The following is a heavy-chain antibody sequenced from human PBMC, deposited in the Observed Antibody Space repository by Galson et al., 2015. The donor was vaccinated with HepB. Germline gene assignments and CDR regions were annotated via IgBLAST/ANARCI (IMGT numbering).Heavy chain of an antibody. J-gene: IGHJ4*02. CDR1: GFSFSDYG. D-gene: IGHD5-24*01. Sequence: SLRLSCAASGFSFSDYGMHYVRQVPGKGLEWVAAISYDGSNKYYADSVKGRFTISRDNSKNTLYLQMNSLRVEDTAVYYCAKVARKNGYNYGLDYWGQGTLVTVSS. CDR3: AKVARKNGYNYGLDY. CDR2: ISYDGSNK. V-gene: IGHV3-30*18.